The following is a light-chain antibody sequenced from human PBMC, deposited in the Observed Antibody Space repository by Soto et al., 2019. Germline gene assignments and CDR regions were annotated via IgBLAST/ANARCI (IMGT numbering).Light chain of an antibody. J-gene: IGLJ2*01. Sequence: QSALTQPASVSGSPGQSITLSCTGTSSDIGGYDYVSWYQRHPGKAPKLIIYDVNNRPSGVSNRFSGSKSGNTSYLTISGLQAEDEADYYCTSYASGSTHVVFGGGTKLTVL. CDR2: DVN. CDR1: SSDIGGYDY. V-gene: IGLV2-14*01. CDR3: TSYASGSTHVV.